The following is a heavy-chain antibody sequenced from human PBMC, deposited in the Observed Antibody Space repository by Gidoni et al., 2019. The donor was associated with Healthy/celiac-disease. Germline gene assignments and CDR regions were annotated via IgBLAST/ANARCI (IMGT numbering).Heavy chain of an antibody. D-gene: IGHD5-12*01. CDR1: GFSLSTSGMC. CDR2: IHCDDDK. CDR3: ARAHRGGYTRALFDI. Sequence: QVTLRESGPALVTPTQTLTLTCPFSGFSLSTSGMCVGWIRQPPGKALEWLALIHCDDDKDYSTSLKTRLTITIDTSNTQVLLILTNMNTVDTATYYCARAHRGGYTRALFDIWGQGTMVTVSS. J-gene: IGHJ4*01. V-gene: IGHV2-70*01.